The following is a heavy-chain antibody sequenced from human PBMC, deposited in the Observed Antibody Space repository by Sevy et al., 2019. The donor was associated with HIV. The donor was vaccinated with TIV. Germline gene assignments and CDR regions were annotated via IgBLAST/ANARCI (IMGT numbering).Heavy chain of an antibody. D-gene: IGHD2-8*02. CDR3: AGGRFVSTGSFDAFDI. J-gene: IGHJ3*02. V-gene: IGHV3-23*01. CDR1: GITFSGYA. Sequence: GGSLRLSCAASGITFSGYAMNWVRQAPGKGLDWVSTIYGSAGVTYYADSVKGRFTISRDNSKNTLFLQMNNLRAEDTAVYYCAGGRFVSTGSFDAFDIWGRGTLVTVSS. CDR2: IYGSAGVT.